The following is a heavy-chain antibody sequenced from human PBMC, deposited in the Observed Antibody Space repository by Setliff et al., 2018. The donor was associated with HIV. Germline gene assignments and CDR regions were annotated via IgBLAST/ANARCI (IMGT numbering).Heavy chain of an antibody. CDR3: ARGHYDSSGYLYYFDF. CDR2: ISPIVGIP. J-gene: IGHJ4*02. V-gene: IGHV1-69*10. CDR1: GGTLSTYA. Sequence: SVKVSCKASGGTLSTYAISWVRQAPGQGLEWMGGISPIVGIPNYSQTFQGRVSITADKSTSTAYMELSSLRSEDTVVYYCARGHYDSSGYLYYFDFWGQGTLVTVSS. D-gene: IGHD3-22*01.